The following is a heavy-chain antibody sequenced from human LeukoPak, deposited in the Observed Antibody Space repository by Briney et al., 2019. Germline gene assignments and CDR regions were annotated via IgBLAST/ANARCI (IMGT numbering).Heavy chain of an antibody. Sequence: ASVKVSCKASGYTFTDYYMHWVRQAPGQGLEWMGWINTHSGGTSYAQKFQGRVTMTRDTSISTGYMELNRLRSDDTAVYYCARTRISAPVDYWGQGTLVTVPS. CDR3: ARTRISAPVDY. CDR2: INTHSGGT. CDR1: GYTFTDYY. V-gene: IGHV1-2*02. J-gene: IGHJ4*02. D-gene: IGHD6-6*01.